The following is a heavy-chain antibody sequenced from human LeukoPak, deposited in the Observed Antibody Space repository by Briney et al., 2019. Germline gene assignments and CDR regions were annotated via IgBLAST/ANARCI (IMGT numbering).Heavy chain of an antibody. CDR1: GFTFSDYY. J-gene: IGHJ4*02. CDR3: ARVGYDSSGRFDY. CDR2: ISSSGSII. Sequence: GGSLRLSCAASGFTFSDYYMSWIRQAPGKGLEWVSYISSSGSIIYYADSVKGRFIISRDNAKNSLYLQMNSLRAEDTAVYFCARVGYDSSGRFDYWGQGTLVTVSS. V-gene: IGHV3-11*04. D-gene: IGHD3-22*01.